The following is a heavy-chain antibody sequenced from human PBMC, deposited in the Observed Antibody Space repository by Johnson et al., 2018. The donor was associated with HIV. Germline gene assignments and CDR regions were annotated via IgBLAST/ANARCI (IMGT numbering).Heavy chain of an antibody. CDR3: ARGTSRGWADAFDV. CDR2: ISYDGTEK. V-gene: IGHV3-30*04. J-gene: IGHJ3*01. Sequence: QVQLVESGGGVVQPGRSLRLSCAASGFTFSSYAMLWVRQAPGKGLEWVAVISYDGTEKHYGDSVRGRFTISRDNSKNTLSLQMNSLTTEDTAVYYCARGTSRGWADAFDVWGQGTMVTVSS. CDR1: GFTFSSYA. D-gene: IGHD6-19*01.